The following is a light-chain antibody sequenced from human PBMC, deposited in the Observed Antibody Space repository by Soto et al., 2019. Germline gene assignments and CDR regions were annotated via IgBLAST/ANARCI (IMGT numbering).Light chain of an antibody. CDR3: QQYYSYPWT. CDR2: AAS. J-gene: IGKJ1*01. V-gene: IGKV1-9*01. CDR1: QGINIF. Sequence: DIQLTQSPSFLSASVGDRVTITCRASQGINIFLAWFQQKPGKAPKLLIYAASTLQSGVPSRFSGSGSGTDFTLTISCLQSEDFATYYCQQYYSYPWTFGQGTKVDI.